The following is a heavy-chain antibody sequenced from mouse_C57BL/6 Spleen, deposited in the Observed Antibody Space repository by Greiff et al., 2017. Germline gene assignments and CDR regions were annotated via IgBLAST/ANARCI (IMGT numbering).Heavy chain of an antibody. D-gene: IGHD3-2*02. J-gene: IGHJ4*01. CDR2: ISYDGSN. Sequence: DVKLQESGPGLVKPSQSLSLTCSVTGYSITSGYYWNWIRQFPGNKLEWMGYISYDGSNNYNPSLKNRISITRDTSKNQFFLKLNSVTTEDTATYYCARDLGSSGYDAMDYWGQGTSVTVSS. CDR1: GYSITSGYY. CDR3: ARDLGSSGYDAMDY. V-gene: IGHV3-6*01.